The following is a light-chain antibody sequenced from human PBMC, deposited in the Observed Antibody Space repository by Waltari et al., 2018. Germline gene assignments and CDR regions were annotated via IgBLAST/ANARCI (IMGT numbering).Light chain of an antibody. CDR1: QSINSD. CDR3: QQRHSWPRT. V-gene: IGKV3-11*01. Sequence: EIVLTQSPATLSLSPGERATLSCRASQSINSDLAWYQQKPGQAPRLVISDASSRATGSPARCSGSGSGTDFTLTITSLEPEDFADYYCQQRHSWPRTFGQGTK. CDR2: DAS. J-gene: IGKJ1*01.